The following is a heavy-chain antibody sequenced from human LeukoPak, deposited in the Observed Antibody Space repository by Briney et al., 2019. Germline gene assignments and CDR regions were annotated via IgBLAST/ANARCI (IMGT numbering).Heavy chain of an antibody. Sequence: SETLSLTCTVSGGSISSYYWSWIRQPAGKGLEWIGRIYTSGSTNYNPSLKSRVTMSVDTSKNQFSLKLSSMTAADTAVYFSARDGGARDDGYFDYWGQGTLVTVSS. CDR3: ARDGGARDDGYFDY. V-gene: IGHV4-4*07. CDR1: GGSISSYY. CDR2: IYTSGST. J-gene: IGHJ4*02. D-gene: IGHD3-3*01.